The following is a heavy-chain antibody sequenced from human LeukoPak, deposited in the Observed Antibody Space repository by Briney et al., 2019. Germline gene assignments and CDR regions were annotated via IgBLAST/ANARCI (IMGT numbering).Heavy chain of an antibody. Sequence: GGSLRLSCAASGFTFSSYAMSWVRQAPGKGLEWVSAISGSGGSTYYADSVKGRFTISRDNAKNSLYLQMNSLRAEDTAVYYCAGSSYGSGSYDSHYYYYYGMDVWGQGTTVTVSS. CDR1: GFTFSSYA. CDR2: ISGSGGST. J-gene: IGHJ6*02. CDR3: AGSSYGSGSYDSHYYYYYGMDV. D-gene: IGHD3-10*01. V-gene: IGHV3-23*01.